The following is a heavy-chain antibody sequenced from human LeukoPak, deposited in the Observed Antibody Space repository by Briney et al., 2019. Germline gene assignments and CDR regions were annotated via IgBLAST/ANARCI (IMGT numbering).Heavy chain of an antibody. CDR2: IYYSGST. J-gene: IGHJ2*01. V-gene: IGHV4-39*01. CDR1: GGSISSSSYY. CDR3: ARLVGGSYFRFWYFDL. Sequence: SETLSLTCTVSGGSISSSSYYWGWIRQPPGKGLEWIGSIYYSGSTYYNPSLKSRVTISVDRSKNQFSLKLSSVTAADTAVYYCARLVGGSYFRFWYFDLWGRGTLVTVSS. D-gene: IGHD1-26*01.